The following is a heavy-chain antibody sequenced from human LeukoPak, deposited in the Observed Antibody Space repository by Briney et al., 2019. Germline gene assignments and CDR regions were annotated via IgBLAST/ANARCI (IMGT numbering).Heavy chain of an antibody. D-gene: IGHD1-1*01. J-gene: IGHJ5*02. Sequence: ASVKVSCKASGYTFTSYGISWVRQAPGQGLEWMGWISAYNGNTNYAQKLQGRVTMTTDTSTSTAYMELRSLRSDDTAVYYCARDHSIDDKSWWLDPWGQGTLVTVSS. V-gene: IGHV1-18*01. CDR3: ARDHSIDDKSWWLDP. CDR2: ISAYNGNT. CDR1: GYTFTSYG.